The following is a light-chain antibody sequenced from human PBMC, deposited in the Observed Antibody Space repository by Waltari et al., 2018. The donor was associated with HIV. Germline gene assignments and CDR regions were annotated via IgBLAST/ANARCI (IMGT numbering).Light chain of an antibody. V-gene: IGKV1-33*01. CDR3: QQYDSSPYT. CDR2: ETS. J-gene: IGKJ2*01. Sequence: DIQMTQSPSSLSASVGDRVNITCQASHYSSKYLNWYQHRPGKAPTLLIYETSNLQAGVSSRFSGSGSGTHFTLTVNNVQPEDFGTYFCQQYDSSPYTFCQGTKL. CDR1: HYSSKY.